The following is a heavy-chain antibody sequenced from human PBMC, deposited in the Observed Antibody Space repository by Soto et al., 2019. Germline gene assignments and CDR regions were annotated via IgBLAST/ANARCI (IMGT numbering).Heavy chain of an antibody. Sequence: SETLSLTCTVSGGSINNNGYFWSWIRQPPGSGLEWIGHIYNSGSTYSNPSLKSRLTISVDTSKNQFSLKLSSVTAADTAVYYCARGPSRDKVDYWGQGTLVTVSS. CDR1: GGSINNNGYF. CDR3: ARGPSRDKVDY. CDR2: IYNSGST. D-gene: IGHD3-10*01. V-gene: IGHV4-30-4*01. J-gene: IGHJ4*02.